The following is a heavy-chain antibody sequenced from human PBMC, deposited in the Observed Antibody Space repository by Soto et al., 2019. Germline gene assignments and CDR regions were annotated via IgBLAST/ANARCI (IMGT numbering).Heavy chain of an antibody. CDR3: APYPYYYYGMDV. CDR2: MNPNSGNT. Sequence: QVQLVQSGAEVKKPGASVKVSCKASGYTFTSYDIHWVRQATGQGLEWMGWMNPNSGNTGYAQKFQGRVTMTRNTSISTAYMELSSLRSEDTAVYYCAPYPYYYYGMDVWGQGTTVTVSS. CDR1: GYTFTSYD. J-gene: IGHJ6*02. V-gene: IGHV1-8*01.